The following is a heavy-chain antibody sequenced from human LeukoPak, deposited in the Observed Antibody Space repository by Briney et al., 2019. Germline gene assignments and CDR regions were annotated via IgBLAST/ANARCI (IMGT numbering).Heavy chain of an antibody. Sequence: PRGSLRLSCAASGFTFSSYAMSWVRQAPGKGLEWVSGISWNSGSIGYADSVKGRFTISRDNAKNPLYLQMNSLRAEDTALYYCAKDSMYDSTGYFDYWGQGTLVTVSS. CDR2: ISWNSGSI. J-gene: IGHJ4*02. D-gene: IGHD2-8*01. CDR1: GFTFSSYA. CDR3: AKDSMYDSTGYFDY. V-gene: IGHV3-9*01.